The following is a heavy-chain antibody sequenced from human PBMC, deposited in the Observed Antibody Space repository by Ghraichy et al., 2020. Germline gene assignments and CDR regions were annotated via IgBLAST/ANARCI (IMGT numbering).Heavy chain of an antibody. V-gene: IGHV4-30-2*01. CDR2: IYQNGST. CDR1: NGSISGPNSS. J-gene: IGHJ4*02. D-gene: IGHD1-1*01. Sequence: SETLSLTCTVSNGSISGPNSSWNWIRQTPGKGLEWIGHIYQNGSTYYTPSLKSRLIFSVDKSRNQFSLTLVSMTAADTSIYYCARGGNVTRYFDSWGQGARVTVSS. CDR3: ARGGNVTRYFDS.